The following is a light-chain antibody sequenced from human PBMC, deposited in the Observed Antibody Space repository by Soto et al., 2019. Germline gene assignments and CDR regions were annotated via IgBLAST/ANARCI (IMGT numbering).Light chain of an antibody. Sequence: EIVLTQSPGTLSLSPGETAALSCRASQSLSSSYLAWYQQKPGQAPRLLIYDASSLESGVPSRFSGSGSGTEFTLTISSLQPDDFATYYCQQYNSYTWTFGQGTKVDIK. CDR2: DAS. V-gene: IGKV3-20*01. J-gene: IGKJ1*01. CDR1: QSLSSSY. CDR3: QQYNSYTWT.